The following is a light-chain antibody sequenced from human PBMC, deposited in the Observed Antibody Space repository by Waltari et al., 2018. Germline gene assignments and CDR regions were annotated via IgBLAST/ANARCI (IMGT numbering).Light chain of an antibody. Sequence: IQMTQSPSSLSASVGDRVLITCRASQYINNYLNWYQQKPGKAPYLLIYAASTLHVGVPSRFSGSGSGTEFTLTISGIQPEDFAAYYCQQIYSAPRMFGQGTKVEVK. CDR3: QQIYSAPRM. CDR2: AAS. V-gene: IGKV1-39*01. J-gene: IGKJ1*01. CDR1: QYINNY.